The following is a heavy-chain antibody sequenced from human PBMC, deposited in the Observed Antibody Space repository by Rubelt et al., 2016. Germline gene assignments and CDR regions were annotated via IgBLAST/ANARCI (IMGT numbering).Heavy chain of an antibody. V-gene: IGHV3-23*04. CDR3: AKTRGTDTPTTVDY. D-gene: IGHD4-17*01. J-gene: IGHJ4*02. CDR1: GFAFSSYA. CDR2: IGNSGDST. Sequence: EVQLVESGGGLVQPGGSLRLSCSASGFAFSSYAMSWVRQAPGKGLEWVLGIGNSGDSTYYAESVKGRFTTSRDNSKNTVDLQMNSLRVEDTAAYFCAKTRGTDTPTTVDYWGQGSLVTVSS.